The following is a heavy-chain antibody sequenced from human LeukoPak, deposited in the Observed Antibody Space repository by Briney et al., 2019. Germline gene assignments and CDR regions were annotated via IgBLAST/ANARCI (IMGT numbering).Heavy chain of an antibody. V-gene: IGHV3-15*01. CDR2: IKTKADGATA. D-gene: IGHD6-13*01. CDR1: GLTFSNIW. J-gene: IGHJ4*02. CDR3: NTDLGGTWYVYNIDY. Sequence: GGSLRLSCAVSGLTFSNIWMSWVRQAPGKGLEWVGRIKTKADGATAEYATPVKERFTISRDDSKNTLYLHMNSLKTEDTAMYYCNTDLGGTWYVYNIDYWGQGTLVTVSS.